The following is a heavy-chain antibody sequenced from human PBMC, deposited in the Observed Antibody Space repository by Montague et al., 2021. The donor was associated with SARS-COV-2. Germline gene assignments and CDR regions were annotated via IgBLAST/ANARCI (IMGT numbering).Heavy chain of an antibody. V-gene: IGHV4-4*02. CDR1: GGSISSSNW. Sequence: SETLSLTCAVSGGSISSSNWWSWVRQPPGKGLEWIEYIYYSGSTXYNPSLKSRVTISVDTSKNQFSLKLSSVTAADTAVYYCARVFPRWLQFDPYFDYWGQGTLVTVSS. D-gene: IGHD5-24*01. J-gene: IGHJ4*02. CDR2: IYYSGST. CDR3: ARVFPRWLQFDPYFDY.